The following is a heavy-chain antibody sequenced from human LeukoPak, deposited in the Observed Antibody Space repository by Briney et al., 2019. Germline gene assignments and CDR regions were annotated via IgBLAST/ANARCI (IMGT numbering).Heavy chain of an antibody. Sequence: SETLSLTCTVSGGSISSYYWSWIRQPAGKGLEWIGRIYTSGSTNYNPPLKSRVTMSVDTSKNQFSLKLSSVTAADTAVYYCARVRYSGSFRAFDIWGQGTMVTVSS. CDR2: IYTSGST. CDR3: ARVRYSGSFRAFDI. D-gene: IGHD1-26*01. J-gene: IGHJ3*02. V-gene: IGHV4-4*07. CDR1: GGSISSYY.